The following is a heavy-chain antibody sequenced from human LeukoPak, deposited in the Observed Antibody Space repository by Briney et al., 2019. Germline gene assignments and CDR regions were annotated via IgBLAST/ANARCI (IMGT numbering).Heavy chain of an antibody. J-gene: IGHJ4*02. D-gene: IGHD4-17*01. V-gene: IGHV3-21*01. CDR1: GFTFSSYN. Sequence: GGSLRLSCAASGFTFSSYNMNWVRQAPGKGLEWVSSISSSSSYIYYADSVKGRFTISRDNAKNSLYLQMNSLRAEDTAVYYCARDPYGDYALDYWGQGTLVTVSS. CDR3: ARDPYGDYALDY. CDR2: ISSSSSYI.